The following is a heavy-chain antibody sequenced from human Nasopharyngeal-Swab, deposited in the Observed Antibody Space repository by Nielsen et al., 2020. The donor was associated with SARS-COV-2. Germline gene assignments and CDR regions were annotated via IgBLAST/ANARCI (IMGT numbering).Heavy chain of an antibody. J-gene: IGHJ6*03. CDR2: ISNDGNDK. Sequence: GESLKISCAASGFTFSSYAMHWVRQAPGKGLEWVAAISNDGNDKYYADSVKGRFSISRDNSKNTLYLQMNSLRAEDTAVYYCARDPERSYNHFYYMDVWGKGTTVTISS. V-gene: IGHV3-30*04. CDR1: GFTFSSYA. CDR3: ARDPERSYNHFYYMDV. D-gene: IGHD1-26*01.